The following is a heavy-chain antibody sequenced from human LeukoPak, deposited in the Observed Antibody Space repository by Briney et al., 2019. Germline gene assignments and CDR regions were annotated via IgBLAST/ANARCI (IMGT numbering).Heavy chain of an antibody. CDR3: AREAVGATKRAY. J-gene: IGHJ4*02. CDR2: IYSGGST. CDR1: GFTVSSNY. D-gene: IGHD1-26*01. Sequence: GGSLRLPCAASGFTVSSNYMSWVRQAPGKGLEWVSVIYSGGSTYYADSVKGRFTISGDNSKNTLYLQMNSLRAEDTAVYYCAREAVGATKRAYWGQGTLVTVSS. V-gene: IGHV3-53*01.